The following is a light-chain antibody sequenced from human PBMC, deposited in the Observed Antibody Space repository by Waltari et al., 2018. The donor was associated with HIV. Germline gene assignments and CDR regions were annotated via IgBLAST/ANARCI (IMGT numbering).Light chain of an antibody. CDR1: TSDVGGYNF. CDR3: TSYTSNNTLM. CDR2: EVT. V-gene: IGLV2-14*01. J-gene: IGLJ3*02. Sequence: QSALTQPASVPGSPGQSITIACTGTTSDVGGYNFVSWYQQHPGKAPKLMIYEVTNRPSGLSNRFSGSKSGNTASLTISGLQAEDEADYYCTSYTSNNTLMFGGGTKVTVL.